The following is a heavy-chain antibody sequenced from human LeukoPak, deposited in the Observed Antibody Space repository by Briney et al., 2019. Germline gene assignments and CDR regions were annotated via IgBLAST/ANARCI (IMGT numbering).Heavy chain of an antibody. D-gene: IGHD2-15*01. V-gene: IGHV4-31*03. CDR1: GGSISSGGYY. J-gene: IGHJ4*02. Sequence: SQTLSLTCTVSGGSISSGGYYWSWIRQHPGKGLEWIGYIYYSGSTYYNPSLKSRVTISVDTSKNQFSLKLSSVTAADTAVYYCARQRWDIVVVVAAPDYWGQGTLVTVSS. CDR3: ARQRWDIVVVVAAPDY. CDR2: IYYSGST.